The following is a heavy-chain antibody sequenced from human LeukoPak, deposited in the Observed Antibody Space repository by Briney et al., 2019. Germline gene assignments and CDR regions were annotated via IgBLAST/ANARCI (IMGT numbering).Heavy chain of an antibody. CDR3: ARSPDYYDSSDYLFDY. J-gene: IGHJ4*02. D-gene: IGHD3-22*01. V-gene: IGHV4-59*01. CDR1: GGSTSSYN. CDR2: VHYSGGT. Sequence: PSETLSLTCAVSGGSTSSYNWSWIRQPPGKGLEWIGYVHYSGGTNYNPSLESRVAISVDTSKNQFSLDLSSVTAADTAVCYCARSPDYYDSSDYLFDYWGQGTLVTVSS.